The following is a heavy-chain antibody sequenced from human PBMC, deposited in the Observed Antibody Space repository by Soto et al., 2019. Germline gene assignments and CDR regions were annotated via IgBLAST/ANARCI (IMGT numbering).Heavy chain of an antibody. CDR1: GGTFSSYA. D-gene: IGHD3-10*01. CDR3: ARGSYGSGSYYKYYYYYGMDV. CDR2: IIPIFGTA. V-gene: IGHV1-69*13. J-gene: IGHJ6*02. Sequence: SSVKLSCKSSGGTFSSYAISWVRQAPGQGLEWMGGIIPIFGTANYAQKFQGRVTITADESTSTAYMELSSLRSEDTAVYYCARGSYGSGSYYKYYYYYGMDVWGQGTTVTVSS.